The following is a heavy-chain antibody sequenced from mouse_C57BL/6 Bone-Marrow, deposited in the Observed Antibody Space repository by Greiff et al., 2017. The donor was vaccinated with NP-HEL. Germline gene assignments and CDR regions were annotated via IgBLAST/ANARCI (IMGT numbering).Heavy chain of an antibody. J-gene: IGHJ2*01. D-gene: IGHD3-2*02. CDR1: GYTFTDYY. CDR2: INPNNGGT. V-gene: IGHV1-26*01. CDR3: ARETAQATDFDY. Sequence: EVQVQQSGPELVKPGASVKISCKASGYTFTDYYMNWVKQSHGKSLEWIGDINPNNGGTSYNQKFKGKATLTVDKSSSTAYMELRSLTSEDSAVYYCARETAQATDFDYWGQGTTLTVSS.